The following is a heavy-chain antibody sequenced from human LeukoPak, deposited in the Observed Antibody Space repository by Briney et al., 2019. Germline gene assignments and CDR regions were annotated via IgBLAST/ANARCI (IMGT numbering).Heavy chain of an antibody. CDR3: VKDMGNDYGDFDAFDI. D-gene: IGHD4-17*01. CDR2: ISSNGGST. V-gene: IGHV3-64D*09. J-gene: IGHJ3*02. CDR1: GFTFSRNA. Sequence: PGGSLRLSCSASGFTFSRNAMHWVRQAPGKGLEYVSGISSNGGSTYYAGSVMGRFTISRDNSKNTLYLQMSSLRPEDTAVFYCVKDMGNDYGDFDAFDIWGQGTMVTVSS.